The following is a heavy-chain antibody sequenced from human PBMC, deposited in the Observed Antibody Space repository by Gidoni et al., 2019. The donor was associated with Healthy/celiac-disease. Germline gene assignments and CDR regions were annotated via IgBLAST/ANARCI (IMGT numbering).Heavy chain of an antibody. CDR1: GFPFSSYG. J-gene: IGHJ6*02. V-gene: IGHV3-33*01. D-gene: IGHD6-6*01. CDR3: ARGALKQLALFYYYGMDV. Sequence: QVQLVESGGVVVQPGRSLRLSCAASGFPFSSYGLHWVRQAPGKGLEWVAVIWYDGSNKYYADSVKGRFTISRDNSKDTLYLQMNSLRAEDTAVYYCARGALKQLALFYYYGMDVWGQGTTVTVSS. CDR2: IWYDGSNK.